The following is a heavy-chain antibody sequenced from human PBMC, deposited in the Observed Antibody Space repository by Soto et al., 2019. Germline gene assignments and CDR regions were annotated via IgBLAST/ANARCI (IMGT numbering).Heavy chain of an antibody. CDR3: ASGWQLHS. CDR2: TYYRSEWYY. CDR1: GDSVSSNDAA. J-gene: IGHJ4*02. Sequence: QVQLQQSGPGLVRPSQTLSLTCAISGDSVSSNDAAWNWIRQSPSRGLEWLGRTYYRSEWYYDYAVSVKGRLIINPDTSKNQFSLHLNSVTPDDTAVYYCASGWQLHSWGQGTRVTVSS. D-gene: IGHD2-15*01. V-gene: IGHV6-1*01.